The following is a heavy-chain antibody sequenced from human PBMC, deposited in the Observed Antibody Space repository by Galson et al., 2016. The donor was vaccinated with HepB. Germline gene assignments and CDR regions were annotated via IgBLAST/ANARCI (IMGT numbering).Heavy chain of an antibody. CDR2: VSFDGRKK. J-gene: IGHJ6*02. CDR3: TRAATVDQDFYYYAMDV. Sequence: SLRLSCAASGFTFSRDAMHWVRQAPGKGLEWVAVVSFDGRKKYYADSMKGRFTISRNNAKNTLYLQRNSLRAEDTAVYYCTRAATVDQDFYYYAMDVWGQGTTVTVSS. V-gene: IGHV3-30*04. CDR1: GFTFSRDA. D-gene: IGHD4-23*01.